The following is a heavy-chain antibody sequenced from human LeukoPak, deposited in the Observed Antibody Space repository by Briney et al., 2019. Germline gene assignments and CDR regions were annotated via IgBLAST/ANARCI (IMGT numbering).Heavy chain of an antibody. CDR2: ITDSSSYI. CDR1: GFTFSSYT. J-gene: IGHJ4*02. Sequence: PGGSLRLSCAASGFTFSSYTMNWVRQAPGKGLEWVSSITDSSSYIYYADSLKGRFTISRDNAKKSLYLQMNSLRAEDTAVYYCAKDSPYGDYFDYWGQGTLVTVSS. CDR3: AKDSPYGDYFDY. V-gene: IGHV3-21*01. D-gene: IGHD4-17*01.